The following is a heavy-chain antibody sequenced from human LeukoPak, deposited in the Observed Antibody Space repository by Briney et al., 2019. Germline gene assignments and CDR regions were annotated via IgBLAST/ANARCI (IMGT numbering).Heavy chain of an antibody. J-gene: IGHJ4*02. CDR2: IIPIFGTA. CDR3: ASCSYDSSGYYYLSYFDY. V-gene: IGHV1-69*05. CDR1: GGTFSSYA. Sequence: SVKVSCRASGGTFSSYAISWVRQAPGQGLEWMGRIIPIFGTANYAQKFQGRVTITTDESTSTAYKELSSLRSEDTAVYYCASCSYDSSGYYYLSYFDYWGQGTLVTVSS. D-gene: IGHD3-22*01.